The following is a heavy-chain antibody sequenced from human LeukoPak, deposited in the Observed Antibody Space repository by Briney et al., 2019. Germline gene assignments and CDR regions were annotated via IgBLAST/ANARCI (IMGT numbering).Heavy chain of an antibody. J-gene: IGHJ4*02. Sequence: PGASVTVSCKASRYTFTGYYMHWVRQAPGQGLEWMGWISPYNGNTNYSPNLQGRVTLTTDTSTSTAYMELRSLRSDDTAVYYCARRKGSDVPGNDYWGQGTLVIVSS. V-gene: IGHV1-18*04. CDR1: RYTFTGYY. D-gene: IGHD1-1*01. CDR3: ARRKGSDVPGNDY. CDR2: ISPYNGNT.